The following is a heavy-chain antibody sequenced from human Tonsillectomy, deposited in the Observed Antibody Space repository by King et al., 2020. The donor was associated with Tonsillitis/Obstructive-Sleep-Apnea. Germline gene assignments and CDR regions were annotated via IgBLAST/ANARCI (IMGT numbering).Heavy chain of an antibody. D-gene: IGHD3-3*01. CDR2: IRSKAYGGTT. Sequence: VQLVESGGGLVQPGRSLRLSCTASGFTFGDYAMSWVRQAPGKGLEWVGFIRSKAYGGTTEYAASVKGRFTISRDDSKSIAYLQMNSLKTEDTAVYYCTRGVYDFWSGYLENFDYYMDVWGKGTTVTVSS. V-gene: IGHV3-49*04. CDR3: TRGVYDFWSGYLENFDYYMDV. J-gene: IGHJ6*03. CDR1: GFTFGDYA.